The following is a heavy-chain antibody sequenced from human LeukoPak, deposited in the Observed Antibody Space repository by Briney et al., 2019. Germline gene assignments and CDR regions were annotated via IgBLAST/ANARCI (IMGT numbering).Heavy chain of an antibody. CDR2: IKQDGSEK. Sequence: GGSLRLSCAASGFTFSRYWMSWVRQAPGKGLEWVANIKQDGSEKYYVDSVKGRFTISRDNAKNSLYLQMNSLRAEDTAVYYCARESGNSYGYMWGQGTLVTVSS. D-gene: IGHD5-18*01. CDR1: GFTFSRYW. CDR3: ARESGNSYGYM. J-gene: IGHJ4*02. V-gene: IGHV3-7*01.